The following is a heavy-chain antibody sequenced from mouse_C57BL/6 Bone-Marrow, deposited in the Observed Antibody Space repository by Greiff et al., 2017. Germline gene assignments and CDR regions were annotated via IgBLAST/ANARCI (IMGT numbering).Heavy chain of an antibody. V-gene: IGHV1-22*01. D-gene: IGHD1-1*01. Sequence: EVQLQQSGPELVKPGASVKMSCKASGYTFTDYNMHWVKQSHGKSLEWIGYINPNNGGTSYTQKFKGKATLTVNKSSSTAYMELHSLTSEHSAVYYCARNYYYYGSRGYFDVWGTGTTVTVSS. CDR2: INPNNGGT. CDR1: GYTFTDYN. J-gene: IGHJ1*03. CDR3: ARNYYYYGSRGYFDV.